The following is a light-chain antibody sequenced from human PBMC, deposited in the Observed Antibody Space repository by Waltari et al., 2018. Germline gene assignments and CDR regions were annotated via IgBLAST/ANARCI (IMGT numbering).Light chain of an antibody. Sequence: SYELTQPPSVSVSPGQTASITCSGAKLGDTDACWSQQTPGQSPVLVIYEDSKRPSGIPERFSGSNSGNTATLTISGTQAMDEADYYCQAWDSSTYVFGTGTKVTVL. CDR3: QAWDSSTYV. CDR2: EDS. V-gene: IGLV3-1*01. CDR1: KLGDTD. J-gene: IGLJ1*01.